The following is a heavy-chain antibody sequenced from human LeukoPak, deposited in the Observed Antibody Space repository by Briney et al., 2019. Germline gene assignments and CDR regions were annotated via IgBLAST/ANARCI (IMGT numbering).Heavy chain of an antibody. Sequence: GASVKVSCKASGYIFTDYYMHWVRQAPGQELGWMGRINPNSGGTNYAQKFQGRVTMTRDTSISTAYTELSSLRSEDTATYYCARDWHYYDSSGWVMGYYYYGMDVWGQGTTVTVSS. CDR1: GYIFTDYY. CDR3: ARDWHYYDSSGWVMGYYYYGMDV. D-gene: IGHD3-22*01. CDR2: INPNSGGT. V-gene: IGHV1/OR15-1*02. J-gene: IGHJ6*02.